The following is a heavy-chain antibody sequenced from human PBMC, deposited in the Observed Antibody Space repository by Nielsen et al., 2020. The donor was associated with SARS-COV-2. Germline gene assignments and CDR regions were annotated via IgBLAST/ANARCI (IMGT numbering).Heavy chain of an antibody. CDR3: ARPLGVNSFKDAFDI. Sequence: GGSLRLSCAASGFTFDDYAMHWVRQAPGKGLEWVSGISWNSGSIGYADSVKGRFTISRDNAKNSLYLQMNSLRAEDTAVYYCARPLGVNSFKDAFDIWGQGTMVTVSS. J-gene: IGHJ3*02. D-gene: IGHD1-14*01. CDR2: ISWNSGSI. V-gene: IGHV3-9*01. CDR1: GFTFDDYA.